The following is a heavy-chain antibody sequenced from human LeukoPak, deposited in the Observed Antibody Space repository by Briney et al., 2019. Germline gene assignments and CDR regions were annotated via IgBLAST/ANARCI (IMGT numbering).Heavy chain of an antibody. J-gene: IGHJ5*01. CDR3: ARDCSVGGLDFDS. D-gene: IGHD2-15*01. V-gene: IGHV3-33*01. Sequence: GGSLRLSCATSGFTFGHHGMSWVRQAPGKGLEWVALIWSDGTRENYADSVKGRFTISRDISINTLYLQMNSLRVEDTAFYYCARDCSVGGLDFDSRGQGTLVTVSS. CDR2: IWSDGTRE. CDR1: GFTFGHHG.